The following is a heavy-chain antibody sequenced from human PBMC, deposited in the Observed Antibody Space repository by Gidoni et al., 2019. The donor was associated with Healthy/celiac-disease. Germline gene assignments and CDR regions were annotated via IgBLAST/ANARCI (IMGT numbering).Heavy chain of an antibody. CDR1: GFTFDDYA. Sequence: EVQLVESGGGVVQPGGSLRLSCAASGFTFDDYAMHWVRQDPGKGLEWVSRISGDGGSTYYADSVKSRFTISRDNSKNSLYLQINSLRTEDTALYYCAKEGSGYDYDYWGQGTLVTVSS. V-gene: IGHV3-43*02. CDR3: AKEGSGYDYDY. D-gene: IGHD5-12*01. CDR2: ISGDGGST. J-gene: IGHJ4*02.